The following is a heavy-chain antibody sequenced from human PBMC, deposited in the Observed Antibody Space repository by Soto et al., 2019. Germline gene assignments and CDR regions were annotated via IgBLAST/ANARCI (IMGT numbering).Heavy chain of an antibody. Sequence: GESLKISCKGSGYSFTSYWISWVRQMPGKGLEWMGRIDPSDSYTNYSPSFQGHVTISADKSISTAYLQWSSLKASDTAMYYCASLSGRDGYNYYYYYYGMDVWGQGTTVTVS. V-gene: IGHV5-10-1*01. J-gene: IGHJ6*02. CDR3: ASLSGRDGYNYYYYYYGMDV. CDR1: GYSFTSYW. CDR2: IDPSDSYT. D-gene: IGHD5-12*01.